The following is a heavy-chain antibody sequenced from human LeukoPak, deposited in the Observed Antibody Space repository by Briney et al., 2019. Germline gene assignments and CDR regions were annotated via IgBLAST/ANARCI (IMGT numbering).Heavy chain of an antibody. Sequence: SETLSLTCAVYGGSFSGYYWTWIRQPPGKGLEWIGEINHSGSTNYNPSLKSRVTISVDTSMNQFSLRLSSVTAADTAMYYCARHGYRNPGNWFDPWGQGTLVTVSS. J-gene: IGHJ5*02. D-gene: IGHD3-22*01. CDR2: INHSGST. V-gene: IGHV4-34*01. CDR3: ARHGYRNPGNWFDP. CDR1: GGSFSGYY.